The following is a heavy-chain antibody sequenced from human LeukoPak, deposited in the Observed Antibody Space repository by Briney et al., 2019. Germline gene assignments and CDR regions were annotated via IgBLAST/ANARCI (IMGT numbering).Heavy chain of an antibody. CDR3: ARRALGILTLTLGAFDI. CDR1: GGSISSSNW. D-gene: IGHD3-9*01. V-gene: IGHV4-4*02. CDR2: IYYSGST. Sequence: SETLSLTCAVSGGSISSSNWWSWVRQPPGKGLEWIGNIYYSGSTYYNPSLKSRVTISVDTSKNKFSLKLSSVTAADTAVYYCARRALGILTLTLGAFDIWGQGTMVTVSS. J-gene: IGHJ3*02.